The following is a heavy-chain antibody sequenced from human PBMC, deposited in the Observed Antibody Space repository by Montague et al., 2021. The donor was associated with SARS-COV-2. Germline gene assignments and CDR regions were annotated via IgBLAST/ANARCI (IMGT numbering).Heavy chain of an antibody. CDR3: ARAIWHLDV. CDR2: IYTCGCV. J-gene: IGHJ2*01. V-gene: IGHV4-4*07. CDR1: GDSISRYY. Sequence: SETLSLTCSVSGDSISRYYWSWIRQSDGKGLEWIGRIYTCGCVNYNPALQSRVSMSVDTSKSQVSLNVTSVTATDTAVYYCARAIWHLDVWGRGILVTVSS.